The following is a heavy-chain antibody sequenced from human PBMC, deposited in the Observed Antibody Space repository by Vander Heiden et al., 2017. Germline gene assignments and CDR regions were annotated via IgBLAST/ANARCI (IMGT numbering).Heavy chain of an antibody. CDR2: INPKSGDI. CDR3: GYDRHYGMDV. J-gene: IGHJ6*02. Sequence: QVQLVQSGAEVKKPGAAVKVSCKASGDSFTGYYMHWVLQAPRQGLEWMGRINPKSGDIYYAQEFQGRVTMTSDRSISTAYMELTSLRSDDTATYYCGYDRHYGMDVWGQGTTVSVS. D-gene: IGHD3-16*01. CDR1: GDSFTGYY. V-gene: IGHV1-2*06.